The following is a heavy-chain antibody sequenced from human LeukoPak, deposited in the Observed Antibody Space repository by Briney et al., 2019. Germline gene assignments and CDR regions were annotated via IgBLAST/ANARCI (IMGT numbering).Heavy chain of an antibody. J-gene: IGHJ4*02. V-gene: IGHV1-24*01. CDR1: GYTFTGYY. CDR3: ATMRPVGATDGGYHY. CDR2: FDPEDGET. D-gene: IGHD1-26*01. Sequence: ASVKVSCKASGYTFTGYYMHWERQAPGQGLEWMGGFDPEDGETIYAQKFQGRVTMTEDTSTDTAYMELSSLRSEDTAVYYCATMRPVGATDGGYHYWGQGTLVTVSS.